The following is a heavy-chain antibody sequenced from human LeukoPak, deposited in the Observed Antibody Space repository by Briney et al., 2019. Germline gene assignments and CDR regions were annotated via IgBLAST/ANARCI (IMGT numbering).Heavy chain of an antibody. V-gene: IGHV4-34*01. J-gene: IGHJ4*02. CDR3: ARGLPPDY. Sequence: SETLSLNCAVYGWSCSGYYWSWIPQPPGQGLVWIGELNHSGSTNYNPSLNSRATISVDTSKNQFSLKLSSVTAADTAVYYCARGLPPDYWGQGTLVTVSS. CDR1: GWSCSGYY. CDR2: LNHSGST.